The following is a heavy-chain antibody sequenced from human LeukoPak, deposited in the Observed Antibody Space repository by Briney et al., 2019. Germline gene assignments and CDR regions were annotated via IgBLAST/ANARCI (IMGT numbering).Heavy chain of an antibody. CDR2: ISWNSGSI. Sequence: GRSLRLSCAASGFTFDDYAMPWVRHAPGKGLEWVSGISWNSGSIGYADSVKGRFTISRDNAKNSLYLQMNSLRAEDTALYYCAKGTISGWYGVYFDYWGQGTLVTVSS. CDR1: GFTFDDYA. J-gene: IGHJ4*02. CDR3: AKGTISGWYGVYFDY. V-gene: IGHV3-9*01. D-gene: IGHD6-19*01.